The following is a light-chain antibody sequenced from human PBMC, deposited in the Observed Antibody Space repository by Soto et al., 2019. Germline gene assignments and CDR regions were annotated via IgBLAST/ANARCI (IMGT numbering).Light chain of an antibody. CDR2: YHSDSDQ. CDR3: MIWPRKAGL. CDR1: SDNSVQRFN. Sequence: QSVLTQPPSSSAAPGESARLTCTLTSDNSVQRFNIYWYHQKPGSPPRYLLYYHSDSDQGRGSGVPSRFSGSKAASANTGTLVISGVQSDDECDYYSMIWPRKAGLFGGGTKLTVL. J-gene: IGLJ3*02. V-gene: IGLV5-37*01.